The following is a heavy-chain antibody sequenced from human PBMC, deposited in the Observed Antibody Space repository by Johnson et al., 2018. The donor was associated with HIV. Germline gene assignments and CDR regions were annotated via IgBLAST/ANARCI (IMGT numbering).Heavy chain of an antibody. D-gene: IGHD6-19*01. V-gene: IGHV3-30*18. CDR3: AKVRSGWSTGAFDI. Sequence: QVQLVESGGGVVQPGRSLRLSCAASGFNFNNYGMHWVRQAPGKGLEWVAVISYDGSNKYFADSVKGRFTISRDKSKNTLYLQMNSLRAEDTAGYYWAKVRSGWSTGAFDIWGQGTMVTVSS. CDR1: GFNFNNYG. J-gene: IGHJ3*02. CDR2: ISYDGSNK.